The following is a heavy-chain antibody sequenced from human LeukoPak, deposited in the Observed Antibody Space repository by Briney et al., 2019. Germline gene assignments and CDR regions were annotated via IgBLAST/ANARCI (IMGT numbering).Heavy chain of an antibody. J-gene: IGHJ4*02. CDR2: ISDSGST. CDR1: GGSISSYY. CDR3: ARALFSSGWYDY. Sequence: SETLSLTCTVSGGSISSYYWSWVRQFPGKGLEWIGYISDSGSTYYNPSLKSRVTISVDTSKNQFSLKLSSVTAADTAVYYCARALFSSGWYDYWGLGTLVTVSS. V-gene: IGHV4-59*12. D-gene: IGHD6-19*01.